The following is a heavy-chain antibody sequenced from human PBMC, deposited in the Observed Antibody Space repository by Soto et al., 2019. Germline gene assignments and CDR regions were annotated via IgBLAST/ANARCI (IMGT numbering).Heavy chain of an antibody. V-gene: IGHV4-31*03. CDR1: GGSISSGGYY. J-gene: IGHJ6*02. CDR2: IYYSGST. Sequence: QVQLQESGPGLVKPSQTLSLTCTVSGGSISSGGYYWSWIRPHPGKGLEWIGYIYYSGSTYYNPSLTSRVTRSVDPSKNQFSLKLSSVTAADTAVYYCARGRKSGSYRGGMDVWGQGTTVTVSS. D-gene: IGHD1-26*01. CDR3: ARGRKSGSYRGGMDV.